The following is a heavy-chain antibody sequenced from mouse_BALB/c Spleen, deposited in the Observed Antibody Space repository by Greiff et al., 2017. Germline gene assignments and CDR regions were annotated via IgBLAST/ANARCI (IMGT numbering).Heavy chain of an antibody. J-gene: IGHJ4*01. D-gene: IGHD2-4*01. V-gene: IGHV1-18*01. Sequence: EVKLQESGPELVKPGASMKISCKASGYSFTGYTMNWVKQSHGKNLEWIGLINPYNGGTSYNQKFKGKATLTVDKSSSTAYMELLSLTSEDSAVYYCARLDYDYVYYAMDYWGQGTSVTVSS. CDR1: GYSFTGYT. CDR3: ARLDYDYVYYAMDY. CDR2: INPYNGGT.